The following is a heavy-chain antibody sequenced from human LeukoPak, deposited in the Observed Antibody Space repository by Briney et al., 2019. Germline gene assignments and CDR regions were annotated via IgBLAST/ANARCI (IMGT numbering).Heavy chain of an antibody. V-gene: IGHV1-2*02. D-gene: IGHD3-9*01. Sequence: ASVKGSCKASGYTFTGYYIHWVRQAPGQGLEGVGWINPKRGGTNYPQKFQGRVTMTRDTCLSTAYMELSRLRSDDTAVYYCARVYNMLTGEIDYWGQGSLVTVSS. CDR1: GYTFTGYY. CDR3: ARVYNMLTGEIDY. J-gene: IGHJ4*02. CDR2: INPKRGGT.